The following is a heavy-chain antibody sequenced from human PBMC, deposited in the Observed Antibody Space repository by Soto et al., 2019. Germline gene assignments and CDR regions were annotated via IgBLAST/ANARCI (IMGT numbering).Heavy chain of an antibody. D-gene: IGHD3-3*01. V-gene: IGHV3-30*18. Sequence: QVQLVESGGGVVQPGRSLRLSCAASGFTFSSYGMHWVRQAPGKGLEWVAVISYDGSNKYYADSVKGRFTISRDNSKKPSNPXMNSLRAEDTAVYYCAKDNGRYDFWSGYYTDWFDPWGQGTLVTVSS. J-gene: IGHJ5*02. CDR2: ISYDGSNK. CDR1: GFTFSSYG. CDR3: AKDNGRYDFWSGYYTDWFDP.